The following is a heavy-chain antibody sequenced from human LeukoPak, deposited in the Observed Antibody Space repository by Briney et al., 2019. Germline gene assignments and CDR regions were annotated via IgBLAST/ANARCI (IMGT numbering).Heavy chain of an antibody. CDR3: ARTARHLDY. D-gene: IGHD5-18*01. Sequence: TGGSLRLSCAASGFTFDDYAMHWVRQAPGKGLEWVSGISWNSGTIGYADSVKGRFTISRDNAKNLLYLQMNDLRVEDTAVYYCARTARHLDYWGQGTLVTVSS. J-gene: IGHJ4*02. V-gene: IGHV3-9*01. CDR2: ISWNSGTI. CDR1: GFTFDDYA.